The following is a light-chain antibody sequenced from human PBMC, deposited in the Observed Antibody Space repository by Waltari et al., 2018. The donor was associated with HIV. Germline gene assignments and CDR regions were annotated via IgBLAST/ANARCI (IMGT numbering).Light chain of an antibody. Sequence: EIVITQTPPTVSVSPGDRATLSCRASQSVRTYLAWYQQKPGQGPRLLIYGASTRATGVPARFSATVYGTDVTLTISSVQPEDCAVYYCQQYDMWPPWTFGQGTKVEIK. J-gene: IGKJ1*01. V-gene: IGKV3-15*01. CDR1: QSVRTY. CDR2: GAS. CDR3: QQYDMWPPWT.